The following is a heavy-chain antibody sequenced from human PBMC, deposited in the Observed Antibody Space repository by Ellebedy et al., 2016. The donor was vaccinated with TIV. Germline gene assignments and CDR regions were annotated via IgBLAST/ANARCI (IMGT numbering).Heavy chain of an antibody. CDR1: GYTFSDYG. Sequence: AASVKVSCKASGYTFSDYGFSWARQAPGQGLEWMGWVSGHDGDTKYTEKFQGRVNMTTDTSTSAGYMELWSLRSDDTAVYYCARDKVTYYDFWSGSVMDVWGQGTTVTVS. CDR2: VSGHDGDT. J-gene: IGHJ6*02. D-gene: IGHD3-3*01. CDR3: ARDKVTYYDFWSGSVMDV. V-gene: IGHV1-18*04.